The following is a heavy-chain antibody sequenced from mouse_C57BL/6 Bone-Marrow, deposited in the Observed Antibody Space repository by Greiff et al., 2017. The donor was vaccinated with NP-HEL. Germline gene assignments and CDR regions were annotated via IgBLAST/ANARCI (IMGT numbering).Heavy chain of an antibody. CDR2: IDPENGDT. Sequence: EVQLQESGAELVRPGASVKLSCTASGFNIKDDYMHWVKQRPEQGLEWIGWIDPENGDTEYASKFQGKATITADTSSNTAYLQLSSLTSEDTAVYYCTTPLPWYFDVWGTGTTVTVSS. CDR3: TTPLPWYFDV. D-gene: IGHD2-10*01. CDR1: GFNIKDDY. V-gene: IGHV14-4*01. J-gene: IGHJ1*03.